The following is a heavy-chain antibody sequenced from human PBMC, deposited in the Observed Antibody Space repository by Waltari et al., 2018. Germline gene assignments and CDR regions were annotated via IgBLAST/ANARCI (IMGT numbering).Heavy chain of an antibody. CDR3: ARGLMVRGAIDP. CDR1: GGSFSGYY. V-gene: IGHV4-34*01. D-gene: IGHD3-10*01. CDR2: INHSGST. J-gene: IGHJ5*02. Sequence: QVQLQQWGAGLLKPSETLSLTCAVYGGSFSGYYWSWIRQPPGKGLEWIGEINHSGSTNNNPSLKSRVTISVDTSKNQFSLKLSSVTAADTAVYYCARGLMVRGAIDPWGQGTLVTVSS.